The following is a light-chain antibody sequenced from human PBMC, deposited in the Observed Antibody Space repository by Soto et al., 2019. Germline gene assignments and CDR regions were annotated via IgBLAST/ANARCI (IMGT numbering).Light chain of an antibody. J-gene: IGKJ4*01. CDR3: QQYHNWVT. CDR2: GAS. Sequence: EIVMTQSPGTLSVSPGERATLSCGASQSVSTNLAWYQQKPGQAPRLLIYGASTRATGIPVRFSGSGSGTDFTLTINILQSEDFAVYYCQQYHNWVTFGGGTKVEIE. CDR1: QSVSTN. V-gene: IGKV3D-15*01.